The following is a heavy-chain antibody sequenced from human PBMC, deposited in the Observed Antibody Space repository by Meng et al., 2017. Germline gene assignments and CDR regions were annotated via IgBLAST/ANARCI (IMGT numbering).Heavy chain of an antibody. CDR1: GDAFAVYF. CDR3: ASDIAEKVVPDAIL. V-gene: IGHV1-2*06. Sequence: GQMLQSGAGVVQPVAPVWFPGKASGDAFAVYFLHWMRQAPGQGLEWLGQLNHITGDTKYAEKLQGRNTITRDMSITTDNMELSSLTDDDTAVYYCASDIAEKVVPDAILWGQGTLVTVSS. J-gene: IGHJ1*01. CDR2: LNHITGDT. D-gene: IGHD2-2*01.